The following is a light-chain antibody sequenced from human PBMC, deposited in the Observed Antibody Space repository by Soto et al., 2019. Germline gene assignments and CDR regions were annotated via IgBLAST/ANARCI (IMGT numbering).Light chain of an antibody. Sequence: IVLTQSPATLSVSPGERVTLSCRASENVGTNLAWYQQRPCQPPRLLIYGSSTRATSISATFSGSGSRTEFTLTFSSLQSEDSAVYYCQQYNNWGLSFGGGTRVEIK. J-gene: IGKJ4*01. CDR2: GSS. CDR1: ENVGTN. V-gene: IGKV3D-15*01. CDR3: QQYNNWGLS.